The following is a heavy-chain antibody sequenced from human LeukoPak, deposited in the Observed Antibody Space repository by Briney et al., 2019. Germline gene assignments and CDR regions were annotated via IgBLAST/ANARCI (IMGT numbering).Heavy chain of an antibody. V-gene: IGHV4-34*01. CDR2: IYYSGST. Sequence: PSETLSLTCAVYGGSFSGYYWSWIRQPPGKGLEWIGSIYYSGSTYYNPSLKSRVTISVDTSKNQFSLKLSSVTAADTAVYYCARDSSGWGDYWGQGTLVTVSS. J-gene: IGHJ4*02. D-gene: IGHD6-19*01. CDR3: ARDSSGWGDY. CDR1: GGSFSGYY.